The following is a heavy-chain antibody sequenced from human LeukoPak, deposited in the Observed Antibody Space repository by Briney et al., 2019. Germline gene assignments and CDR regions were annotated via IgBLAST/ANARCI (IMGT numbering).Heavy chain of an antibody. J-gene: IGHJ5*02. CDR3: AKDPTPYSSSWYLHWFDP. D-gene: IGHD6-13*01. CDR2: IRYDGSNK. V-gene: IGHV3-30*02. Sequence: PGGSLRLSCAASGFTFSSYGMHWVRQAPGKGLEWVAFIRYDGSNKYYADSVKGRFTISRDNSKNTLYLQMNSLRAEDTAVYYCAKDPTPYSSSWYLHWFDPWGQGTLVTVSS. CDR1: GFTFSSYG.